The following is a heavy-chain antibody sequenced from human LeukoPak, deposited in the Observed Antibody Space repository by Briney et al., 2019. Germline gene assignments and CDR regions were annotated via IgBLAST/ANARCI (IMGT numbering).Heavy chain of an antibody. CDR2: MNPNSGNT. J-gene: IGHJ6*02. D-gene: IGHD3-10*01. CDR1: GYTFTSYD. V-gene: IGHV1-8*01. Sequence: ASVKVSCKASGYTFTSYDINWVRQATGQGLEWMGWMNPNSGNTGYAQKFQGRVTLTRNTSISTAYMELSSLRSEDTAVYYCARAGPPDGGGGLWSYYYYGMDVWGQGTTVTVSS. CDR3: ARAGPPDGGGGLWSYYYYGMDV.